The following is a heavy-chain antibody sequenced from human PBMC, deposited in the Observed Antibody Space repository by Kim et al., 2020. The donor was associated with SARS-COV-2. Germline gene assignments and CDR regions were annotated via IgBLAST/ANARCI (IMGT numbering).Heavy chain of an antibody. CDR3: ARAGLEYQLLSNWFDP. V-gene: IGHV4-31*03. J-gene: IGHJ5*02. CDR1: GGSISSGGYY. D-gene: IGHD2-2*01. Sequence: SETLSLTCTVSGGSISSGGYYWSWIRQHPGKGLEWIGYIYYSGSTYYNPSLKSRVTISVDTSKNQFSLKLSSVTAADTAVYYCARAGLEYQLLSNWFDPWGQGTLVTVSS. CDR2: IYYSGST.